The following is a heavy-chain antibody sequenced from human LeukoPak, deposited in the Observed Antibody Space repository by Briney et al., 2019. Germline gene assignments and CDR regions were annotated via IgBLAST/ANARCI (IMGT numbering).Heavy chain of an antibody. D-gene: IGHD3-10*01. Sequence: ASVKVSCKASGYTFTSYDINWVRQAPGQGLEWMGGIIPIFGTANYAQKFQGRVTITADESTSTAYMELSSLRSEDTAVYYCARETMVRGVISFDYWGQGTLVTVSS. CDR2: IIPIFGTA. CDR1: GYTFTSYD. CDR3: ARETMVRGVISFDY. J-gene: IGHJ4*02. V-gene: IGHV1-69*13.